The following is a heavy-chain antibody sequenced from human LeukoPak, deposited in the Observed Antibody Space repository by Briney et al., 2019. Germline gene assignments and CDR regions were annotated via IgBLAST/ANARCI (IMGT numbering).Heavy chain of an antibody. CDR1: GDSISPYY. CDR3: ARGAYYYDSGD. D-gene: IGHD3-10*01. J-gene: IGHJ4*02. V-gene: IGHV4-59*01. CDR2: VFYSGGT. Sequence: SETLSLTCTVSGDSISPYYWSWIRQPPGKGLEWIAYVFYSGGTNYNPSLKSRVTISVDTSKNQFSLKLSSVTAADTAVYYCARGAYYYDSGDWGQGTLVTVSS.